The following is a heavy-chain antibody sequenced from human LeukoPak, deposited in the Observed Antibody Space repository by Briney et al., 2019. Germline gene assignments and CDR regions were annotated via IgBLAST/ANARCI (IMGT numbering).Heavy chain of an antibody. Sequence: HPGGSLRLSCTASGFTFGDYAMSWFRQAPGKGLEWVGFIRSKAYGGTTEYAASVKGRFTISRDDSKSIAYLQMNSLKTEDTAVYYCTRYPGNYWNALFDPWGQGTLVTVSS. J-gene: IGHJ5*02. V-gene: IGHV3-49*03. CDR2: IRSKAYGGTT. D-gene: IGHD1-1*01. CDR1: GFTFGDYA. CDR3: TRYPGNYWNALFDP.